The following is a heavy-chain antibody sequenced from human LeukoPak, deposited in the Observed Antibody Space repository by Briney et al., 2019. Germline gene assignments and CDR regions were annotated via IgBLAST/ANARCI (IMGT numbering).Heavy chain of an antibody. CDR2: IKQDGSEK. Sequence: GGSLRLSCAASGFTFSSYWMSWVRQAPGKGLEWVANIKQDGSEKYYVDSVKGRFTISRDNAKNSLYLQMNSLRAEDTAVYYCAREQGFGELLPEYWGQGTLVTVSS. J-gene: IGHJ4*02. D-gene: IGHD3-10*01. CDR1: GFTFSSYW. V-gene: IGHV3-7*01. CDR3: AREQGFGELLPEY.